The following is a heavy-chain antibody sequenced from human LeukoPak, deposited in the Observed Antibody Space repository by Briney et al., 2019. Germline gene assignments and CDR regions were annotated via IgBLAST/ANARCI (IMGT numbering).Heavy chain of an antibody. CDR3: ARGGGSAYHYNAFDI. CDR2: ISYDGSNK. Sequence: GGSLRLSCAASGFTFSSYGMHWVRQAPGKGLEWVAVISYDGSNKYYADSVKGRFTISRDNSRTSLFLQMSSLGAEDTAVYYCARGGGSAYHYNAFDIWGLGTMVTVSS. J-gene: IGHJ3*02. CDR1: GFTFSSYG. D-gene: IGHD3-22*01. V-gene: IGHV3-30*03.